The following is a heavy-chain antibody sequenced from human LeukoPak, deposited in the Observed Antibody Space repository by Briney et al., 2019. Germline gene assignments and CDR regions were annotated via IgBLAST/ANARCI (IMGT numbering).Heavy chain of an antibody. CDR2: INHSGST. D-gene: IGHD5-18*01. V-gene: IGHV4-34*01. CDR3: ARGIRVGYFQH. CDR1: GGSFSGYY. Sequence: SETLSLTCAVYGGSFSGYYWSWIRQPPGKGLEWIGEINHSGSTNYNPSLKSRVTISVDTSKNQFSLKLSSVTAADTAVYYCARGIRVGYFQHWGQGTLVTVSS. J-gene: IGHJ1*01.